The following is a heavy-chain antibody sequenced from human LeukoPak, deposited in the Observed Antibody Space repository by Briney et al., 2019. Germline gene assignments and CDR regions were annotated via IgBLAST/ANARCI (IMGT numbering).Heavy chain of an antibody. CDR1: GYTFTGYY. V-gene: IGHV1-2*02. Sequence: ASVKVSCKASGYTFTGYYVHWVRQAPGQGLEWMGWINPNSGGTNYAQKFQGRVTMTRDTSISTAYMELSRLRSDDTAVYYCAREWHCSSTSCYYYYGMDVWGQGTTVTVSS. CDR2: INPNSGGT. D-gene: IGHD2-2*01. J-gene: IGHJ6*02. CDR3: AREWHCSSTSCYYYYGMDV.